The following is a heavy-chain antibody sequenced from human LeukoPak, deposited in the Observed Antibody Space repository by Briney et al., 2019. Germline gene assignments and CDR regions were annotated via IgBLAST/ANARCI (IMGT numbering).Heavy chain of an antibody. Sequence: PSETLSLTCAVYGGSFSGYYWSWIRQPPGKGLEWIGEINHSGSTNYNPSLKSRVTISVDTSKNQFSLKLSAVTAADTAVYYCARLLGYCSGGSCYKKPFDYWGQGTLVTVSS. CDR2: INHSGST. CDR1: GGSFSGYY. V-gene: IGHV4-34*01. D-gene: IGHD2-15*01. CDR3: ARLLGYCSGGSCYKKPFDY. J-gene: IGHJ4*02.